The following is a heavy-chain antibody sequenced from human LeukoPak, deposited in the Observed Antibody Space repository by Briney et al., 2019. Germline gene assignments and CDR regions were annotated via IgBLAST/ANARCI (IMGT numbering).Heavy chain of an antibody. CDR1: GFTFSSYG. V-gene: IGHV3-23*01. J-gene: IGHJ4*02. Sequence: GGSLRLSCAASGFTFSSYGMSWVRQAPGKGLEWVSAIGDHGGSTYYADSVKGRFTISRDNSKSTLYLQMNSLRAEDTAVYYCAKVASGADYWGQGTLVIVSS. D-gene: IGHD6-19*01. CDR3: AKVASGADY. CDR2: IGDHGGST.